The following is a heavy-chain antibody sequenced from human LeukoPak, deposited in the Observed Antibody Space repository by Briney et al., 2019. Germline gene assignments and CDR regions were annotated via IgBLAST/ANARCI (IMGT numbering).Heavy chain of an antibody. J-gene: IGHJ4*02. V-gene: IGHV1-18*01. Sequence: ASVKVSCKASGYTFTSYGISWVRQAPGQGLEWMGWISAYNGNTNYAQKLQGRVTMTTDISTSTAYMELRSLRSDDTAVYYCARMLTLLLAPDYWGQGTLVTVSS. CDR2: ISAYNGNT. CDR3: ARMLTLLLAPDY. CDR1: GYTFTSYG. D-gene: IGHD4/OR15-4a*01.